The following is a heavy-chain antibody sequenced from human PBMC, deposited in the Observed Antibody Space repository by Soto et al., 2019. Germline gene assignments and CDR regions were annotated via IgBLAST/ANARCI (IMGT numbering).Heavy chain of an antibody. CDR3: ATGSGWYSPDY. J-gene: IGHJ4*02. CDR1: GFTFSSYW. D-gene: IGHD6-19*01. V-gene: IGHV3-74*01. CDR2: INSDGSST. Sequence: EVQLVESGGGLVQPGGSLRLSCAASGFTFSSYWMHWVRKAPGKGLVWVSLINSDGSSTRYADSVKGRFTISRDNAKNTLYLQMNSLRAEDTAVYYCATGSGWYSPDYWGQGTLVTVSS.